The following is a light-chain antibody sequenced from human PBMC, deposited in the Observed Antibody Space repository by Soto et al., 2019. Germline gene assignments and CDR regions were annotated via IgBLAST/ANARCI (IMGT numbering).Light chain of an antibody. CDR3: SSYAGSNLYV. CDR2: EVS. V-gene: IGLV2-8*01. Sequence: VLTQPPSASGSPGQSVTICCTGTSSDVGGYNYVSWYQQHPGKAPKLMIYEVSKRLSGVPDRFSGSKSGNTASLTVSGLQAEDEADYYCSSYAGSNLYVFGTGTKVTVL. CDR1: SSDVGGYNY. J-gene: IGLJ1*01.